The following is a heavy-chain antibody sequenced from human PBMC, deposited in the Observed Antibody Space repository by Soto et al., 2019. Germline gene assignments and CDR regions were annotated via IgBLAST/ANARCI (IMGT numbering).Heavy chain of an antibody. D-gene: IGHD3-22*01. Sequence: GGSLRLSCAASGFTFSSYDMHWVRQATGKGLEWVSAIGTAGDTYYPGSVKGRFTISRENAKNSLYLQMNSLRAGDTAVYYCARAGYYDSSAYYHYYYYGMDVWGQGTTVTVSS. CDR2: IGTAGDT. V-gene: IGHV3-13*01. CDR3: ARAGYYDSSAYYHYYYYGMDV. J-gene: IGHJ6*02. CDR1: GFTFSSYD.